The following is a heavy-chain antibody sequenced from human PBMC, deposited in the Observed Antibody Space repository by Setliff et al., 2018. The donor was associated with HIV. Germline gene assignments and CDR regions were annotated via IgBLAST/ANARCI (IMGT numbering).Heavy chain of an antibody. CDR1: GGPITDYY. V-gene: IGHV4-4*09. D-gene: IGHD6-13*01. Sequence: SETLSLTCTVSGGPITDYYWSWVRQPPGKGLEWIGYIYSSGTTSYNPSLKSRVTISIDTSKNQFSLKLSSVTAADTAVYFCARGRGSSSSWPIDYWGQGTLVTVSS. CDR3: ARGRGSSSSWPIDY. CDR2: IYSSGTT. J-gene: IGHJ4*02.